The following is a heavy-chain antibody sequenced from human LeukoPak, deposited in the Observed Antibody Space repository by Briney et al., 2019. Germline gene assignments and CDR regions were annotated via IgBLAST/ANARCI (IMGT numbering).Heavy chain of an antibody. CDR1: GGSISSSSYY. CDR2: IYYSGST. CDR3: ARWDSRGYYDSSGYSS. Sequence: SETLSLTCTVSGGSISSSSYYWSWIRQPPGKGLEWIGYIYYSGSTNYNPSLKSRVTISVDTSKNQFSLKLSSVTAADTAVYYCARWDSRGYYDSSGYSSWGQGTLVTVSS. D-gene: IGHD3-22*01. V-gene: IGHV4-61*01. J-gene: IGHJ4*02.